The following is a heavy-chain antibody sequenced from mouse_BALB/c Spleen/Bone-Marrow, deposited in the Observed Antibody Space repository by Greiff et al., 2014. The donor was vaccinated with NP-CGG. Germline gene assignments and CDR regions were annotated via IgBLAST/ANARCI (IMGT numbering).Heavy chain of an antibody. J-gene: IGHJ2*01. V-gene: IGHV3-8*02. CDR2: ISYTGNT. Sequence: EVQLQQSGPSLIKPSQTLSLTCSVTGDSITSGYWNWIRKFPGNELEYMGYISYTGNTYYNPSLKSRISIARDTSKNQYYLQLHSVTTEDTATYFCARSLGRFDYRGQGATLTVSS. D-gene: IGHD4-1*01. CDR1: GDSITSGY. CDR3: ARSLGRFDY.